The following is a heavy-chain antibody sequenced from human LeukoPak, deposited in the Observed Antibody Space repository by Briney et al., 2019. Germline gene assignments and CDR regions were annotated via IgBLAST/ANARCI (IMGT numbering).Heavy chain of an antibody. D-gene: IGHD2-21*02. J-gene: IGHJ6*02. V-gene: IGHV4-39*07. Sequence: PSETLSLTCTVSGGSISSSYYYWGWIRQPPGKGLEWIGSIYYSGSTYYNPSLKSRVTISVDTSKNQFSLKLSSVTAADTAVYYCARDHKPVVTAILSLDFYYYNGMDVWGQGTTVTVSS. CDR1: GGSISSSYYY. CDR3: ARDHKPVVTAILSLDFYYYNGMDV. CDR2: IYYSGST.